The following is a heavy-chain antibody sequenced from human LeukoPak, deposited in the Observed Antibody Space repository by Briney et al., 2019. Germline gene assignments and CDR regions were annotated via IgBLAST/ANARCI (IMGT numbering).Heavy chain of an antibody. CDR2: ISGSGGST. J-gene: IGHJ4*02. V-gene: IGHV3-23*01. CDR3: AKEPKHIVVVTAIRY. D-gene: IGHD2-21*02. Sequence: GGSLRLSCAASGFTFSSYAMSWVRQAPGRGLEWVSAISGSGGSTYYADSVKGRLTISRDNSKNTLYLQMNSLRAEDTAVYYCAKEPKHIVVVTAIRYWGQGTLVTVSS. CDR1: GFTFSSYA.